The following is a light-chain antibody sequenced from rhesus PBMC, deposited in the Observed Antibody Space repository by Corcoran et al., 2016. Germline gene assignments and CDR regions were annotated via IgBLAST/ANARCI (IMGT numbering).Light chain of an antibody. CDR3: HQYNTWHHT. J-gene: IGKJ4*01. Sequence: EIVMTQSPATLSLSPGERATLSCRASQSVSSSVAWYQQKPRQAPRLLIFGASSRATGIPERFSGRWSGTDFTLFISSLEPEDVVLCYCHQYNTWHHTFCGGTKVELK. CDR1: QSVSSS. CDR2: GAS. V-gene: IGKV3S9*01.